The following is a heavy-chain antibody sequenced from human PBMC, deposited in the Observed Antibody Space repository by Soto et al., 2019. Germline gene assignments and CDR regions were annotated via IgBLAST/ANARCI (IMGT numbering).Heavy chain of an antibody. CDR3: SRDGDFYGLDV. CDR1: GFTSDDYDYA. V-gene: IGHV3-49*04. D-gene: IGHD3-3*01. Sequence: LRLSCTFSGFTSDDYDYALTWVRQAPGKGLQWLGLIRGSTYGGTTEYAASVKGRFTISRDDSKGIAYLQMNSLKTEDTAVYYCSRDGDFYGLDVWGQGTTVTVSS. CDR2: IRGSTYGGTT. J-gene: IGHJ6*02.